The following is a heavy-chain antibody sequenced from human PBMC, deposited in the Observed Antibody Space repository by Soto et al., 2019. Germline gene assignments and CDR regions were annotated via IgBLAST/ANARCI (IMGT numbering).Heavy chain of an antibody. CDR3: SREIVGVNGCLNF. CDR1: GFSFSTYG. V-gene: IGHV3-30*03. J-gene: IGHJ4*02. D-gene: IGHD3-22*01. CDR2: ISFDESNE. Sequence: GGSLRLSCAASGFSFSTYGMHWVRQAPGKGLEWVAVISFDESNEYYADSVKGRFTISRDNSRNTLYLQMNSLRVEDTAVYYYSREIVGVNGCLNFWGQGTLVTVSS.